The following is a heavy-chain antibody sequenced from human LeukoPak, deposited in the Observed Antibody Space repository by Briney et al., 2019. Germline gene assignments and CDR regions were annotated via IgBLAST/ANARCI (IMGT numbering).Heavy chain of an antibody. D-gene: IGHD3-3*01. CDR2: IYNSGST. CDR3: ASFWSGYAQGPRYYYMDV. Sequence: SETLSLTCTVSGGSGSSDSWSWIRQPPGKGLEWIGYIYNSGSTTYTPSLKSRVTISVDTSKNQFSLKLSSVTAADTAVYYCASFWSGYAQGPRYYYMDVWGKGTTVTVSS. J-gene: IGHJ6*03. V-gene: IGHV4-59*02. CDR1: GGSGSSDS.